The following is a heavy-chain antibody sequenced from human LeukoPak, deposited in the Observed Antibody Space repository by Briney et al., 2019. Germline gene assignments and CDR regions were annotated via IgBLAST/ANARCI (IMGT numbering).Heavy chain of an antibody. CDR2: IYYSGST. D-gene: IGHD4-23*01. CDR3: ARSYGGNSFRAFDI. Sequence: PSETLSLTCTVSGGSISSYYWSWIRQPPGKGLEWIGYIYYSGSTNYNPSLKSRVTISVDTSKNQFSLKLSSVTAADTAVYYCARSYGGNSFRAFDIWGQGTMVTVSS. J-gene: IGHJ3*02. CDR1: GGSISSYY. V-gene: IGHV4-59*08.